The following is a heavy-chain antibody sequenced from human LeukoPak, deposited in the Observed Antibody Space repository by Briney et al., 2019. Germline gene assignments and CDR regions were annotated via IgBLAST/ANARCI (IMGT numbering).Heavy chain of an antibody. J-gene: IGHJ1*01. CDR1: GFIFSSYG. CDR3: TGSYYYEYFQH. CDR2: VSGSGDST. V-gene: IGHV3-23*01. D-gene: IGHD3-22*01. Sequence: GGSLRLSCAASGFIFSSYGMSWVRQAPGKGLEWVSAVSGSGDSTNYADSVKGRFTISRDNSKNTLSLQMNSLRAEDTALYYCTGSYYYEYFQHWGQGTLVTVSS.